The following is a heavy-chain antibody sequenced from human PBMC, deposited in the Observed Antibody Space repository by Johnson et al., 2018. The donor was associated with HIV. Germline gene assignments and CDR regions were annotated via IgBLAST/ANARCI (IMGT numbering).Heavy chain of an antibody. Sequence: QVQLVESGGGVVQPGTSLRLSCTASGFAFSSYALHWVRQAPGKGLEWVSAISGSGGSTYYADSVKGRFTLSRDNSKNTLYLQMNSLRAEDTAVYYCATRQQLVPDAFDIWGQGTMVTIYS. D-gene: IGHD6-13*01. CDR3: ATRQQLVPDAFDI. CDR1: GFAFSSYA. V-gene: IGHV3-NL1*01. CDR2: ISGSGGST. J-gene: IGHJ3*02.